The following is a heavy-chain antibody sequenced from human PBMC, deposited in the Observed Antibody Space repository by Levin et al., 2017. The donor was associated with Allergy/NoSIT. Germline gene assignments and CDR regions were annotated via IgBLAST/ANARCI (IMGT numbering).Heavy chain of an antibody. CDR2: INPSGGAT. J-gene: IGHJ4*02. D-gene: IGHD3-10*01. Sequence: ASVKVSCKASGYTFTSYHIHWVRQAPGQGLEWMGIINPSGGATSNLQKFQGRLTMTTDTYTTTVYMTLSSLTAEDTAIYYCASGKKQGVRGVTVGHYFAYWGLGTLFTVSS. CDR3: ASGKKQGVRGVTVGHYFAY. CDR1: GYTFTSYH. V-gene: IGHV1-46*01.